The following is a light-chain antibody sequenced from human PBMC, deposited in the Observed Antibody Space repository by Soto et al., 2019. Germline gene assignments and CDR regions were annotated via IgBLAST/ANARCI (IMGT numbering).Light chain of an antibody. Sequence: ESVLTQSPGTLSLSPGEGATLSCRASQSVSSNYLAWYQQKPGQAPRLLIYGASTRATGIPDRFSGSGSGTDFTLTISRLEPEDSAVYYCQQYGSSPTWPFGQGTKVEIK. CDR2: GAS. CDR3: QQYGSSPTWP. CDR1: QSVSSNY. J-gene: IGKJ1*01. V-gene: IGKV3-20*01.